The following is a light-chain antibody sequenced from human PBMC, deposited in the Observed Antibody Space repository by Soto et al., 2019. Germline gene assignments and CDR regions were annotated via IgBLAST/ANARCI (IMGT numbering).Light chain of an antibody. CDR3: ATWDGSLPGKV. CDR1: SSNIGNNY. V-gene: IGLV1-51*01. Sequence: QSVLTQSPSVSAAPGQKVTISCSGSSSNIGNNYVSWYQQLPGTAPKLLIYDNNKRPSGIPDRFSGSKSGTSGTLDITGLQTGDEADYYCATWDGSLPGKVFGGETQLTVL. J-gene: IGLJ2*01. CDR2: DNN.